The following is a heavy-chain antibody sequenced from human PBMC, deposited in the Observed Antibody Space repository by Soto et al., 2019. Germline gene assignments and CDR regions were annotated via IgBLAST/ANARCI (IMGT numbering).Heavy chain of an antibody. CDR1: GGSFNSFA. Sequence: VPLVQSGAEVKKPGSSVKVSCKASGGSFNSFAISWVRQAPGQGLEWMGGIIPIFGAASYGQRIQGRVTITADESTSTAFMELSSLRSEDTAVYYCATSGECGGDCYVYRMDVWGRGTTVTVSS. V-gene: IGHV1-69*01. CDR2: IIPIFGAA. D-gene: IGHD2-21*02. CDR3: ATSGECGGDCYVYRMDV. J-gene: IGHJ6*02.